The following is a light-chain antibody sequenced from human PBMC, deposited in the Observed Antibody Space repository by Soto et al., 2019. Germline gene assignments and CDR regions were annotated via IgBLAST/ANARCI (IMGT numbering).Light chain of an antibody. V-gene: IGLV1-40*01. CDR2: ANS. CDR3: QSYDSSLYGYA. CDR1: SSSIGAGYD. Sequence: QSVLTQPPSVSGAPGQRVTISCAGSSSSIGAGYDVHWYQQLPGAAPKLLIYANSNRPSGVPDRFSGSKSGTSASLAITGLQADDEADYYCQSYDSSLYGYAFGSGTKVTVL. J-gene: IGLJ1*01.